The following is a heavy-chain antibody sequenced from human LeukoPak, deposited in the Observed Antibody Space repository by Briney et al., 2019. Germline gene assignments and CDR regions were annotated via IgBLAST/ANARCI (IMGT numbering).Heavy chain of an antibody. D-gene: IGHD2-21*02. Sequence: GGSLRLSCVASGFTFSSYAMNWVRQGPGKGLEWVSSISGSGTNTYYAASEKGRFIISRDNSKNTLYLQMNSLGAEDTAVYYCAGDTVTKGFYGMDVWGQGTTVTVSS. CDR1: GFTFSSYA. CDR2: ISGSGTNT. V-gene: IGHV3-23*01. J-gene: IGHJ6*02. CDR3: AGDTVTKGFYGMDV.